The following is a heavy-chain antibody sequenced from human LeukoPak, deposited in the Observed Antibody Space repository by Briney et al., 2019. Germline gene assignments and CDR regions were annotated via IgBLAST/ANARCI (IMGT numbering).Heavy chain of an antibody. CDR1: GYTFTSYD. V-gene: IGHV1-8*01. CDR2: MNPNSGKT. D-gene: IGHD6-6*01. J-gene: IGHJ5*02. CDR3: ASPDLAARQIGVDP. Sequence: ASVKVSCKASGYTFTSYDINWVRQATGQGLEWMGWMNPNSGKTGYAQKFQGRVTMTRNTSISTAYMELSSLRSEDTAVYYCASPDLAARQIGVDPWGQGTLVTVSS.